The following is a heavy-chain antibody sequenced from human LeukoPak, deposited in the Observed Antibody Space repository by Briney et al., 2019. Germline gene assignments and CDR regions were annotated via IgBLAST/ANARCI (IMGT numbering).Heavy chain of an antibody. CDR2: ISYDGSNK. J-gene: IGHJ4*02. CDR1: GFTFSSYA. V-gene: IGHV3-30-3*01. D-gene: IGHD3-22*01. Sequence: NPGRSLRLSCAASGFTFSSYAMHWVRQAPGKGLEWVAVISYDGSNKYYADSVKGRFTISRDNSKNTLYLQMNSLRAEDTAVYYCAKDRYGPGDYYDSSGYYSFGYWGQGTLVTVSS. CDR3: AKDRYGPGDYYDSSGYYSFGY.